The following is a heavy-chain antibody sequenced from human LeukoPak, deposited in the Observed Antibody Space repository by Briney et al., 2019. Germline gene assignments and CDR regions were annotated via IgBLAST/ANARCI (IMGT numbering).Heavy chain of an antibody. J-gene: IGHJ4*02. D-gene: IGHD3-9*01. Sequence: GASVKVSCKASGYTFTSYAMHWVRQAPGQRLKWMGWINAGNGNTKYSQEFQGRVTITRDTSASTAYMELSSLRSEDMAVYYCARAPVDYDILTGYPPFDYWGQGTLVTVSS. V-gene: IGHV1-3*03. CDR3: ARAPVDYDILTGYPPFDY. CDR2: INAGNGNT. CDR1: GYTFTSYA.